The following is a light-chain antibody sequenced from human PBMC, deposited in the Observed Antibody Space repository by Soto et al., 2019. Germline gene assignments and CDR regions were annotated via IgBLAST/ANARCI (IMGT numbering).Light chain of an antibody. V-gene: IGKV1D-12*01. J-gene: IGKJ3*01. CDR2: AVS. CDR1: QGIYNW. Sequence: DIQMTQSPSSVSASVGDRVTITCRASQGIYNWLAWYQQKPGKAPKLLISAVSNLQSGVPPTFSGSGYGTDFTLTISSLQPEDFATYYCQQANTFPLTLGPGTKVDIK. CDR3: QQANTFPLT.